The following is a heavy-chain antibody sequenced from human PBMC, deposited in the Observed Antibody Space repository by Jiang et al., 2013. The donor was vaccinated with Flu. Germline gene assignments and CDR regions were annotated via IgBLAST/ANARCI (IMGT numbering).Heavy chain of an antibody. J-gene: IGHJ5*02. D-gene: IGHD3-22*01. CDR1: GGTFSSYA. V-gene: IGHV1-69*01. Sequence: EVKKPGSSVKVSCKASGGTFSSYAISWVRQAPGQGLEWMGGIIPIFGTANYAQKFQGRVTITADESTSTAYMELSSLRSEDTAVYYCAREGKTYYYDSSGYFQWFDPWGQGTLVTVSS. CDR3: AREGKTYYYDSSGYFQWFDP. CDR2: IIPIFGTA.